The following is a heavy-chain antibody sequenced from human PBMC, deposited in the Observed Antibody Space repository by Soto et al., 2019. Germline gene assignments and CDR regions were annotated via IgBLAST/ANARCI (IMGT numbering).Heavy chain of an antibody. D-gene: IGHD3-10*01. V-gene: IGHV3-33*01. J-gene: IGHJ4*02. CDR2: IWYDGSNK. CDR3: ARALYYYGSGSLGSDY. Sequence: GGSLRLSCAASGFTFSSYGMHWVRQAPGKGLEWVAVIWYDGSNKYYADSVKGRFTISRDNSKNTLYLQMNSLRAEDTAVYYCARALYYYGSGSLGSDYWGQGTLVTAPQ. CDR1: GFTFSSYG.